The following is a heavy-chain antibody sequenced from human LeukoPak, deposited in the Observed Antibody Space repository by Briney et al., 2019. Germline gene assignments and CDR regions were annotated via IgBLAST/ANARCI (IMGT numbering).Heavy chain of an antibody. CDR2: IIPIFGTA. V-gene: IGHV1-69*15. Sequence: GASVKVSCKASGGTFSSYAISWVRQAPGQGLEWMGRIIPIFGTANYAQKFQGRVTITADESTSTAYMELSSLRSEDTAVYYCARGPIVVVIPNYYYYMDVWGKGTTVTVSS. D-gene: IGHD3-22*01. CDR3: ARGPIVVVIPNYYYYMDV. CDR1: GGTFSSYA. J-gene: IGHJ6*03.